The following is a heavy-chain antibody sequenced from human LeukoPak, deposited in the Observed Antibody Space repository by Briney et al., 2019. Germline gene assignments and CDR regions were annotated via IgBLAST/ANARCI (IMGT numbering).Heavy chain of an antibody. Sequence: SETLSLTCTVSVASISNNYWSWIRQPPGKGLEWIGYISYSGSTNYNPSLKSRVTISVDTSKNQLSLKLTAVAAADTAVYECAGDQPQGGFDYWGQGTLVTVSS. J-gene: IGHJ4*02. D-gene: IGHD1-14*01. CDR1: VASISNNY. CDR3: AGDQPQGGFDY. V-gene: IGHV4-59*01. CDR2: ISYSGST.